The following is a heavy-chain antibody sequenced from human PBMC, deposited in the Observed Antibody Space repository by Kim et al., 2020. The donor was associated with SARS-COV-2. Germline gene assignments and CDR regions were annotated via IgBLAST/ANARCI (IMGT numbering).Heavy chain of an antibody. D-gene: IGHD1-1*01. CDR1: RDTFSSYA. CDR2: IVPLLRTT. J-gene: IGHJ4*02. CDR3: ATEGFSRSTYNGARVYYFDL. V-gene: IGHV1-69*13. Sequence: SVKVSCKASRDTFSSYAISWVRQAPGQGLEWIGGIVPLLRTTNYAQKFQGRVTITADGSTSTVYMDLRSLRSEDTAVYYCATEGFSRSTYNGARVYYFDLWGQGTLVTVSS.